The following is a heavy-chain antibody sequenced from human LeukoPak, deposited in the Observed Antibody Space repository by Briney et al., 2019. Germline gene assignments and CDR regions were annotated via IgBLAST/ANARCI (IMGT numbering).Heavy chain of an antibody. CDR1: GGSFSAYY. CDR3: ASGRTMVRGVYMDV. J-gene: IGHJ6*03. D-gene: IGHD3-10*01. Sequence: SPTLSLTCAVYGGSFSAYYWSWTRHPPRSGLEWIGEINHSGRTNNNPALKTRVTISVDTSKNQFSLTLSAATAADTAVYYCASGRTMVRGVYMDVWGKGTTVTVSS. V-gene: IGHV4-34*01. CDR2: INHSGRT.